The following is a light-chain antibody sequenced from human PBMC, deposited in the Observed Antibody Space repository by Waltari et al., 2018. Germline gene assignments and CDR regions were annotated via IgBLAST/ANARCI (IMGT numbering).Light chain of an antibody. J-gene: IGKJ3*01. CDR1: QIISSNY. CDR2: GAS. V-gene: IGKV3-20*01. CDR3: QQYGSLPRT. Sequence: ESVLTQSPGTLSLSPGERATLSCRATQIISSNYLAWYQQKPGQAPRLLIYGASRRATGIPDRFSGSGSGTDFTLTISRLEPEDCAVYYCQQYGSLPRTFGPGTTVDLK.